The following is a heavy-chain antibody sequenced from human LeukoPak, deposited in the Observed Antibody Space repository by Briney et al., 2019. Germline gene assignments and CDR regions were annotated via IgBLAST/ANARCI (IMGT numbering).Heavy chain of an antibody. CDR3: AREGTRGFFDS. J-gene: IGHJ4*02. Sequence: GGSLRLSCAASGFTFSGHWMSWVRQAPGKGLEWVANINQGGSEKYYVDSVKGRFTISRDNAKNSPNLHMNSLRAEDTAVYYCAREGTRGFFDSWGQGTLVTVSS. CDR1: GFTFSGHW. V-gene: IGHV3-7*01. CDR2: INQGGSEK. D-gene: IGHD1/OR15-1a*01.